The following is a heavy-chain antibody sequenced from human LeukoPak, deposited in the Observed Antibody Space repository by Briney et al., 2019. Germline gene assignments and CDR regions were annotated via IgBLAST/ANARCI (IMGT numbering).Heavy chain of an antibody. CDR1: GFTFSSYG. CDR2: IIGSGGST. CDR3: ARVRVGSGSSHAADAFDI. V-gene: IGHV3-23*01. D-gene: IGHD1-26*01. Sequence: GGSLRLSCAASGFTFSSYGMSWVRQAPGKGLEWVSTIIGSGGSTYYADSVKGRFTISRDNAKSTLYLQMNSLRAEDTAVYYCARVRVGSGSSHAADAFDIWGQGTMVTVSS. J-gene: IGHJ3*02.